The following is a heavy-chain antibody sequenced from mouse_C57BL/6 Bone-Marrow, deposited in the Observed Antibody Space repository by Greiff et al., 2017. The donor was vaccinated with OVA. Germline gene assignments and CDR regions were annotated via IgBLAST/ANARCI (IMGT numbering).Heavy chain of an antibody. V-gene: IGHV1-4*01. J-gene: IGHJ4*01. Sequence: QVQLQQSGAELARPGASVKMSCKASGYTFTSYTIHWVKQRPGQGLEWIGYINPSSGYTKYNQKFKDKATLTADKSSSTAYMQLSSLTSEDSAVYYCARFTTVVATRYYAMDYWGQGTSVTVSS. D-gene: IGHD1-1*01. CDR2: INPSSGYT. CDR1: GYTFTSYT. CDR3: ARFTTVVATRYYAMDY.